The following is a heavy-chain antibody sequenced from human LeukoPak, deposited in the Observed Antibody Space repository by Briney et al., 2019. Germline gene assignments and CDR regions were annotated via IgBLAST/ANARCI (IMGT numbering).Heavy chain of an antibody. D-gene: IGHD3-22*01. CDR1: GFTFSSYS. CDR3: ARVRDGYYYDSSGYYYFDY. V-gene: IGHV3-21*01. CDR2: ISSSSSYI. J-gene: IGHJ4*02. Sequence: PGGSLRLSCAASGFTFSSYSMNWVRQAPGKGLEWVSSISSSSSYIYYADSVKGRFTISRDNAKHSLYLQMNSLRAEDTAVYYCARVRDGYYYDSSGYYYFDYWGQGTLVTVSS.